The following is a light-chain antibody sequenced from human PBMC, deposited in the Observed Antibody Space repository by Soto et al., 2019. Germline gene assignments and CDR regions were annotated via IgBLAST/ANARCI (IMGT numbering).Light chain of an antibody. CDR3: QQYNTYST. V-gene: IGKV1-5*01. CDR2: DAS. CDR1: QSISRW. J-gene: IGKJ5*01. Sequence: DIQMTQPPSTLSASFGERVTITCRASQSISRWLAWYQQKPGKAPQALIYDASSLKSGVPSRFSGNGSGTEFTLTISSLQPDDFATYYCQQYNTYSTFGQGTGLEI.